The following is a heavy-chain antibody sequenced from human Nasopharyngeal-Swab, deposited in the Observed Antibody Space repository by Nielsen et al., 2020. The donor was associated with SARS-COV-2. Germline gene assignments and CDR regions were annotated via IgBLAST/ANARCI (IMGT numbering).Heavy chain of an antibody. Sequence: SLRLSCAASGFTFYYYAMHWVRQAPGKGLEWVSGISWNSGSIGYADSVKGRFTISRDNAKNSLYLQMNSLRAEDTALYYCAKAGGVAGEFYGMDVWGKGTTVTVSS. CDR1: GFTFYYYA. D-gene: IGHD2-8*02. CDR2: ISWNSGSI. V-gene: IGHV3-9*01. J-gene: IGHJ6*04. CDR3: AKAGGVAGEFYGMDV.